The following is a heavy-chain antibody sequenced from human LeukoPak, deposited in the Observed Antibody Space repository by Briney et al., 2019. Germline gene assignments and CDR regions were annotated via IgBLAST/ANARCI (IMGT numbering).Heavy chain of an antibody. Sequence: PGGSLRLSCAASGFTFSSYGMHWVRQAPGKGLEWVAFIRYDGSNKYYADSVKGRFTISRDNSKNTLYLQMNSLRAEDTAVYYCAKIGGDKVKWELRWWFDPWGQGTLVTVSS. CDR1: GFTFSSYG. J-gene: IGHJ5*02. CDR3: AKIGGDKVKWELRWWFDP. D-gene: IGHD1-26*01. CDR2: IRYDGSNK. V-gene: IGHV3-30*02.